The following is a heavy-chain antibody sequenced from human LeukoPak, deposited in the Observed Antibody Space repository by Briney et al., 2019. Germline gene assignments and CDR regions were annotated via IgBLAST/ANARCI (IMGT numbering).Heavy chain of an antibody. V-gene: IGHV7-4-1*02. CDR2: INTNTGNP. CDR3: ARVPTYCSSTSCYYYYYMDV. J-gene: IGHJ6*03. D-gene: IGHD2-2*01. CDR1: GGTFSSYA. Sequence: ASVKVSCKASGGTFSSYAISWVRQAPGQGLEWMGWINTNTGNPTYAQGFTGRFVFSLDTSFSTAYLQISSLKAEDTAVYYCARVPTYCSSTSCYYYYYMDVWGKGTTVTVSS.